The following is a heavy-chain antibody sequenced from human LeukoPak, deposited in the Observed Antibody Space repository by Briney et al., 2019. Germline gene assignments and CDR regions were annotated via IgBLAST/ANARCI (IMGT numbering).Heavy chain of an antibody. V-gene: IGHV3-30*18. CDR3: AKPRVVVAASGNSPFDY. CDR1: GFTFSSYG. CDR2: ISYDGSNE. J-gene: IGHJ4*02. D-gene: IGHD2-15*01. Sequence: GGSLRLSCAASGFTFSSYGMHWVRQAPGKGLEWVAVISYDGSNEYYADSVKGRFTISRDNSKNTLYLQMNSLRAEDTAVYYCAKPRVVVAASGNSPFDYWGQGTLVTVSS.